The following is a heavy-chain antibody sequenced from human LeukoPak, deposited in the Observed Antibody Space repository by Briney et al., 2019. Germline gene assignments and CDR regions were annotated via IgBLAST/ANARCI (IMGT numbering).Heavy chain of an antibody. J-gene: IGHJ4*02. V-gene: IGHV3-9*01. Sequence: PGGSLRLSCAASGFTFDDYAMHWVRQAPGKGLEWVSGISWNSGSIGCADSVKGRFTISRDNAKNSLYLQMNSLRAGDTALYYCAKGYFDWLFPFDYWGQGTLVTVSS. CDR1: GFTFDDYA. CDR3: AKGYFDWLFPFDY. D-gene: IGHD3-9*01. CDR2: ISWNSGSI.